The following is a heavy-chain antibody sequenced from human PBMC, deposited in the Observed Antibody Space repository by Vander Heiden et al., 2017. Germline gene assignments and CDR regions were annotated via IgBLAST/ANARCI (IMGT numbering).Heavy chain of an antibody. V-gene: IGHV3-23*01. J-gene: IGHJ3*02. CDR3: AKYSGYVSGAFDI. CDR2: ILYSDGNT. D-gene: IGHD5-12*01. Sequence: EVQLLESGGGLVQPGGSLGLSCAASGFTFRRYAMRWVRQAQGKGLEWVTVILYSDGNTYYADSVKGRFTISSDSPKNTLYLQMNSLRAEDTALYYCAKYSGYVSGAFDIWGQGTMVIVSS. CDR1: GFTFRRYA.